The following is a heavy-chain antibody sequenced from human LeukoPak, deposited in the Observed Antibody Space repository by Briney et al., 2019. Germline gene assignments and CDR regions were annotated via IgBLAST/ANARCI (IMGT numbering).Heavy chain of an antibody. J-gene: IGHJ4*02. CDR3: ASPDYYYDSSGYYYAS. CDR1: GGSFSGYY. D-gene: IGHD3-22*01. Sequence: SETLSLTCAVYGGSFSGYYWSWIRQPPGKGLEWIGEIYHSGSTNYNPSLKSRVTISVDKSKNQFSLKLSSVTAADTAVYYCASPDYYYDSSGYYYASWGQGTLVTVSS. V-gene: IGHV4-34*01. CDR2: IYHSGST.